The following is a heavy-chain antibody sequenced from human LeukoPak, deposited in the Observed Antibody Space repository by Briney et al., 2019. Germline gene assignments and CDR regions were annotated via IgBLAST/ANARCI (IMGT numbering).Heavy chain of an antibody. CDR3: ARRLSSYGYNYWYFDL. Sequence: PSETLSLTCTVSGGSINSYYWSWIRQPPGKGLEWIGYIYYSGSTNYNPSLKSRVTISVDTSKNQFSLKLSSVTAADTAVYYCARRLSSYGYNYWYFDLWGRGTLVTVSS. D-gene: IGHD5-24*01. CDR2: IYYSGST. V-gene: IGHV4-59*01. J-gene: IGHJ2*01. CDR1: GGSINSYY.